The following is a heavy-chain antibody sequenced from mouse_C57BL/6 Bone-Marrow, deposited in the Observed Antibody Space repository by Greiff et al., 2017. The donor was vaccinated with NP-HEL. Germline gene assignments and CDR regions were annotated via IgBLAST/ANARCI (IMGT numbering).Heavy chain of an antibody. D-gene: IGHD2-12*01. CDR3: ARAPAYYRESLSY. CDR2: ISYDGSN. CDR1: GYSITSGYY. V-gene: IGHV3-6*01. Sequence: VQLKESGPGLVKPSQSLSLTCSVTGYSITSGYYWNWIRQFPGNKLEWMGYISYDGSNNYNPSLKNRISITRDTSKNQFFLKLNSVTTEDTATYYCARAPAYYRESLSYWGQGTTLTVSS. J-gene: IGHJ2*01.